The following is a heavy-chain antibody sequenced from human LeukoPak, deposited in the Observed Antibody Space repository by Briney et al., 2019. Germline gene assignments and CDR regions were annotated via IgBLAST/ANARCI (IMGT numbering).Heavy chain of an antibody. Sequence: GGSLRLSCAASGFTFSSYSMNWVRQAPGKGLEWVSSISSSSSYIYYADSVKGRFTISRDNAKNSLYLQMNSLRAEDTAVYYCARGRWLQLEHDAFDIWGQGTMVTVSS. CDR1: GFTFSSYS. V-gene: IGHV3-21*01. D-gene: IGHD5-24*01. J-gene: IGHJ3*02. CDR2: ISSSSSYI. CDR3: ARGRWLQLEHDAFDI.